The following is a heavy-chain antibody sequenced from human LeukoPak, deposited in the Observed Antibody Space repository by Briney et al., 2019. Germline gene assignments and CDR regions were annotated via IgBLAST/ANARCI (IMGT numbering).Heavy chain of an antibody. CDR2: ISGSGGST. D-gene: IGHD3-9*01. CDR1: GFTFSSYA. J-gene: IGHJ4*02. Sequence: GGSLRLSCAASGFTFSSYAMSWVRQAPGKGLEWVSAISGSGGSTYYADSVKGRFTTSRDNSKNTLYLQMNSLRAEDTAVYYCAKVWDVLRYFDWLLYLDYWGQGTLVTVSS. V-gene: IGHV3-23*01. CDR3: AKVWDVLRYFDWLLYLDY.